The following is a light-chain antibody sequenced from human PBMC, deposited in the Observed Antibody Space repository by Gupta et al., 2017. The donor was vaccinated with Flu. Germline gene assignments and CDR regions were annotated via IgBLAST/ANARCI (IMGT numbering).Light chain of an antibody. CDR2: RNN. Sequence: HSVLTQPPSASGTPGPRVTLSCSGSSSNIGSNYVYWYQQLPGTAPKLLIYRNNQRPSGVPDRFSGSKSGTSASLAISGRRSEDEADYYCAAWDDSLSGVVFGGGTKLTVL. CDR1: SSNIGSNY. CDR3: AAWDDSLSGVV. J-gene: IGLJ2*01. V-gene: IGLV1-47*01.